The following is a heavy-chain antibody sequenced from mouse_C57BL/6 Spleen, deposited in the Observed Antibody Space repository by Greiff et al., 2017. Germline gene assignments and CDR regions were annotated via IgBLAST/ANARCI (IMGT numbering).Heavy chain of an antibody. V-gene: IGHV5-17*01. Sequence: EVQLLESGGGLVKPGGSLTLSCAASGFTFSDYGMHWVRQAPEKGLEWVAYISSGSSTIYYADTVKGRFTISRDNAKNTLFLQITSLRSEDTAMYYCARNYDGAMDYWGQGTSVTVSS. CDR2: ISSGSSTI. J-gene: IGHJ4*01. CDR3: ARNYDGAMDY. D-gene: IGHD2-3*01. CDR1: GFTFSDYG.